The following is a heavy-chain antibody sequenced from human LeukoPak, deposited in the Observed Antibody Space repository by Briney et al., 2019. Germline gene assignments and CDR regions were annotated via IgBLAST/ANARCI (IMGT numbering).Heavy chain of an antibody. J-gene: IGHJ6*02. CDR3: ATERSSSTCFFV. CDR1: GGSISSGGYS. V-gene: IGHV4-30-2*01. Sequence: SQTLSLTCAVSGGSISSGGYSWSWIRQPPGKGLEWIGYIYHSGSTYYNPSRKRRSTISVDRSKTQSSLKLSSVTASDTAVCYCATERSSSTCFFVWGQGNTVTVSS. CDR2: IYHSGST. D-gene: IGHD6-6*01.